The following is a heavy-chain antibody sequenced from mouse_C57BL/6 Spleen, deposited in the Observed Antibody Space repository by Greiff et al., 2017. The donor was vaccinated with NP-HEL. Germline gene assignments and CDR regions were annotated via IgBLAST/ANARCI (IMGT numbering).Heavy chain of an antibody. CDR3: ARGGYDGYFDY. D-gene: IGHD2-3*01. CDR2: INPSSGYT. CDR1: GYTFTSYW. Sequence: QVQLKESGAELAKPGASVPLSFPASGYTFTSYWMHWVKQRPGQGLEWIGYINPSSGYTKYNQKFKDKATLTADKSSSTAYMQLSSLTYEDSAVYYCARGGYDGYFDYWGQGTTLTVSS. J-gene: IGHJ2*01. V-gene: IGHV1-7*01.